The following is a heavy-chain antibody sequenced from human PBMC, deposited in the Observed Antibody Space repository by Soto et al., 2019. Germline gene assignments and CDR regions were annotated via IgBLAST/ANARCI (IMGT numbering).Heavy chain of an antibody. CDR3: AKDTNYDFWGGDVGYFDY. V-gene: IGHV3-23*01. CDR2: ISGSGDRT. J-gene: IGHJ4*02. D-gene: IGHD3-3*01. CDR1: GFTFSNYV. Sequence: GGSLRLSCAASGFTFSNYVITWVRQAPGKGLEWVSGISGSGDRTYYADSVKGRFTISRDNSKNTLYLQMNSLRAEDTAVYYCAKDTNYDFWGGDVGYFDYWGQGTKVTVSS.